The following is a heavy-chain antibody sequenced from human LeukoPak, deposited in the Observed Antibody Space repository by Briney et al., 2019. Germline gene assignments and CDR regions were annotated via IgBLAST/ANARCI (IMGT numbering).Heavy chain of an antibody. Sequence: GALVKVSCKASGGTFSSYAISWVRQAPGQGLEWMGGIIPIFGTANYAQKFQGRVTITADKSTSTAYMELSSLRSEDTAVYYCARTEGGYDWGGFDYWGQGTLVTVSS. V-gene: IGHV1-69*06. J-gene: IGHJ4*02. CDR3: ARTEGGYDWGGFDY. D-gene: IGHD5-12*01. CDR2: IIPIFGTA. CDR1: GGTFSSYA.